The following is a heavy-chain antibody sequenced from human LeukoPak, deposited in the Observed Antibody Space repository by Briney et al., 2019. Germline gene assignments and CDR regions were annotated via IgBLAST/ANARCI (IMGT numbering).Heavy chain of an antibody. CDR3: VRDAGGY. V-gene: IGHV3-30-3*01. CDR1: GFTFSSYA. CDR2: ISYDGSNK. Sequence: GGSLRLSCAASGFTFSSYAMHWVRQAPGKGLEWVAVISYDGSNKYYADSVKGRFTISRDNSKNTLYLQMNSLRTEDTGVYFCVRDAGGYWGQGTLVTVSS. D-gene: IGHD1-14*01. J-gene: IGHJ4*02.